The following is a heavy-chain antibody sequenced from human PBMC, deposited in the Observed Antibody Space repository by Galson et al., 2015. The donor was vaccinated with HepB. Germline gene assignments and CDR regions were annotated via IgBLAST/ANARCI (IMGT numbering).Heavy chain of an antibody. V-gene: IGHV3-9*01. CDR1: GFTFDDYA. Sequence: SLRLSCAASGFTFDDYAMHWVRQAPGKGLEWVSGISWNSGSIGYADSVKGRFTISRDNAKNSLYLQMNSLRAEDTALYYCAKDMERFGEYSSSSAVAGFDYWGQGTLVTVSS. D-gene: IGHD6-6*01. CDR2: ISWNSGSI. CDR3: AKDMERFGEYSSSSAVAGFDY. J-gene: IGHJ4*02.